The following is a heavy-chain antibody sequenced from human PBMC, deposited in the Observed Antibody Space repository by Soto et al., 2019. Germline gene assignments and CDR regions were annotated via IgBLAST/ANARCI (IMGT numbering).Heavy chain of an antibody. CDR1: GFTFSSYW. V-gene: IGHV3-74*01. D-gene: IGHD3-3*01. Sequence: GSLRLSCAASGFTFSSYWMHWVRQAPGKGLVWVSRINSDGSSTSYADSVKGRFTISRDNAKNTLYLQMNSLRAEDTAVYYCARARTWLLYGDWFDPWGQGTLVTVSS. J-gene: IGHJ5*02. CDR2: INSDGSST. CDR3: ARARTWLLYGDWFDP.